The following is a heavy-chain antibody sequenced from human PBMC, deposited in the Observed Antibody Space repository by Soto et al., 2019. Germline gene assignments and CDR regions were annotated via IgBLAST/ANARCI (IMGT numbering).Heavy chain of an antibody. Sequence: GSLRLSCAASGFTFSSYAMHWVRQAPGKGLEWVAVISYDGSNKYYADSVKGRFTISRDNSKNTLYLQMNSLRAEDTAVYYCARVEPGDYGDSYYFDYWGQGTLVTVSS. D-gene: IGHD4-17*01. J-gene: IGHJ4*02. CDR3: ARVEPGDYGDSYYFDY. CDR1: GFTFSSYA. CDR2: ISYDGSNK. V-gene: IGHV3-30-3*01.